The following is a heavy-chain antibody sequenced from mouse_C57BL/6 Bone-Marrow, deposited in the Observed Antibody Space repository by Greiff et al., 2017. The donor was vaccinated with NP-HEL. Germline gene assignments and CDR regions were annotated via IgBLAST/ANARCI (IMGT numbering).Heavy chain of an antibody. Sequence: EVMLVESGGGLVQPKGSLKLSCAASGFSFNTYAMNWVRQAPGQGLEWVARLRSKSNNYSTYYADSVKDRFTISRDDSESMLYLQMNKLQTEDTAVYYCVRHEEYGSSHYWYFDVWGTGTTVTVSA. D-gene: IGHD1-1*01. V-gene: IGHV10-1*01. CDR2: LRSKSNNYST. CDR3: VRHEEYGSSHYWYFDV. CDR1: GFSFNTYA. J-gene: IGHJ1*03.